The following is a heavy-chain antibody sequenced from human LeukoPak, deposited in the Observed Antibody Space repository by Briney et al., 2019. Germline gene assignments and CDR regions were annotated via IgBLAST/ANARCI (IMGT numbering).Heavy chain of an antibody. CDR3: AKDAQRGFDYSNSLEY. CDR1: GFIFNHHG. J-gene: IGHJ4*02. CDR2: IWSDKSNR. D-gene: IGHD4-11*01. V-gene: IGHV3-33*06. Sequence: GSLRLSCAASGFIFNHHGMDWVRQAPGKGVEWVAVIWSDKSNRFYADSVRGRFTISRDDSRKTVYLQMERMTAEDTAIYYGAKDAQRGFDYSNSLEYWGQGVLVTVAS.